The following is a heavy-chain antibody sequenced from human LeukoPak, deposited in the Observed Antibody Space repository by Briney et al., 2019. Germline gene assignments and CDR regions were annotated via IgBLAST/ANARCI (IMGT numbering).Heavy chain of an antibody. CDR1: GFTFSSYG. CDR2: IWYDGSNK. J-gene: IGHJ6*03. CDR3: ARDSGDCSGGSCRNRYYYYYMDV. V-gene: IGHV3-33*01. Sequence: GRSLRLSCAASGFTFSSYGMHWVRQAPGKGLEWVAVIWYDGSNKYYAYSVKGRFTISRDTSKNTMYLQMNSLRAEDTAVYYCARDSGDCSGGSCRNRYYYYYMDVWGKGTTVTVSS. D-gene: IGHD2-15*01.